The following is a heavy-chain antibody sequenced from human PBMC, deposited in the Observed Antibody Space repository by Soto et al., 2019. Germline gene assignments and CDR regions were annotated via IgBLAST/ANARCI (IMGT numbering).Heavy chain of an antibody. J-gene: IGHJ4*02. CDR1: GFTFSSYS. CDR2: ISSSSSYI. CDR3: ARDVYSSSRYFDY. V-gene: IGHV3-21*01. D-gene: IGHD6-6*01. Sequence: EVQLVESGGGLVKPWGSLRLSCAASGFTFSSYSMNWVRQAPGKGLEWVSSISSSSSYIYYADSVKGRFTISRDNAKNSLYLQMNSLRAEDTAVYYCARDVYSSSRYFDYWGQGTRVTVSS.